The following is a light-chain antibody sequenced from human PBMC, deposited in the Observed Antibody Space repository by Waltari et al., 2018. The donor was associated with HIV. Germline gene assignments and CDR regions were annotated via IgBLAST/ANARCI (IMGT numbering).Light chain of an antibody. Sequence: QSVPTQPPSASGTPGQRVAISCSGSNSTLRINFLYWYQQLPGTAPKLLIYKDNQRPSGVPERFSASKSGSSSSLAISGLRSEDEAEYYCATWDDILSGYLFGTGTKVTVL. CDR3: ATWDDILSGYL. J-gene: IGLJ1*01. CDR2: KDN. CDR1: NSTLRINF. V-gene: IGLV1-47*01.